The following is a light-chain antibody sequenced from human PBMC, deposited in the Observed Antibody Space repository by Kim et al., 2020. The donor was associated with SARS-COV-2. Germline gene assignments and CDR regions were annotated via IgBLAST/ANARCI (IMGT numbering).Light chain of an antibody. CDR2: DND. V-gene: IGLV1-51*01. CDR1: SSNVGVNS. J-gene: IGLJ2*01. Sequence: QYVLTQPPSVSAAPGQRVTISCLGSSSNVGVNSVSWYQHLPGTAPKLVIYDNDKRPSGVPDRFSGSKSGTSATLGITGLQPGDEADYFCGTWDASLTAGEVFGGGTKVTVL. CDR3: GTWDASLTAGEV.